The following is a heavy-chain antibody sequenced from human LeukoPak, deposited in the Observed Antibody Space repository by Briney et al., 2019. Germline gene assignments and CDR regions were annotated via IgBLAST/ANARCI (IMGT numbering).Heavy chain of an antibody. CDR3: ARGFYDFWSGYYYYYMDV. CDR1: GFTFSTYA. J-gene: IGHJ6*03. V-gene: IGHV3-23*01. CDR2: TSGSGYST. Sequence: GGSLRHSCAASGFTFSTYAMSWVRQAPGKGLEWVSTTSGSGYSTYYADSVKGRVTISRDNSKNTLYLQMNSLRAEDTAVYYCARGFYDFWSGYYYYYMDVWGKGTTVTVSS. D-gene: IGHD3-3*01.